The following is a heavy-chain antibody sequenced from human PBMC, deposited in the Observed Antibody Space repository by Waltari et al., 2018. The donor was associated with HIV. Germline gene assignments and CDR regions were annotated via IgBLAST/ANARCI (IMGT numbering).Heavy chain of an antibody. D-gene: IGHD1-20*01. CDR2: INAGNGNT. Sequence: QVQLVQSGAEVKKPGASVKVSCKASGYTFTSYAMHWVRQAPGQRLEWMGWINAGNGNTKYSQKFQGRVTITRDTSASTAYMELSSLRSEDTAVYYCARVPALITGTPVGYYYYYYGMDVWGQGTTVTVSS. CDR3: ARVPALITGTPVGYYYYYYGMDV. CDR1: GYTFTSYA. V-gene: IGHV1-3*01. J-gene: IGHJ6*02.